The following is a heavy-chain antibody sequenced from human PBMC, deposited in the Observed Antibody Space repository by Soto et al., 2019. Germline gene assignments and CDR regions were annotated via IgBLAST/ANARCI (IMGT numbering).Heavy chain of an antibody. D-gene: IGHD6-13*01. CDR2: INHSGST. CDR1: GGSFSGYY. V-gene: IGHV4-34*01. J-gene: IGHJ4*02. CDR3: ARSSHLAERDDSSSWLDY. Sequence: SETLSLTCAVYGGSFSGYYWSWIRQPPGKGLEWIGEINHSGSTNYNPSLKSRVTISVDTSKNQFSLKLSSVTAADTAVYYCARSSHLAERDDSSSWLDYWGQGTLVTVSS.